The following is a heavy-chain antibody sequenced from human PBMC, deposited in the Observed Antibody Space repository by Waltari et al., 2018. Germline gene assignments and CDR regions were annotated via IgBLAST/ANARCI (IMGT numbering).Heavy chain of an antibody. D-gene: IGHD2-15*01. CDR1: GFTFTNYY. V-gene: IGHV1-46*01. J-gene: IGHJ3*02. CDR3: GSGSLVVAATADAFDI. Sequence: QVQLVQSGAEMKKPGASVKVSCKASGFTFTNYYMHWVRQAPGQGLEWMGVINPSGGSTSYAQRFQGRVTMTRDTSTSTVYMELRSLTSEDTAVYYCGSGSLVVAATADAFDIWGQGTMVTVSS. CDR2: INPSGGST.